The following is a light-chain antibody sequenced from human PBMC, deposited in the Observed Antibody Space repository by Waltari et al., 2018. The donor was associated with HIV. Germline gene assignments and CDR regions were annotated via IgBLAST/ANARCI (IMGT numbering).Light chain of an antibody. J-gene: IGLJ1*01. Sequence: QSALTQPPYASGSHGQPVTTSCTGTSRDVGCHHYVHWYLQHPGTAPKLMMYEVRKRPAGVPDRFSGSKSGNTASLTVSGLQAEDEADYYCSSYAGSNNYVFGTGTKVTVL. CDR1: SRDVGCHHY. V-gene: IGLV2-8*01. CDR3: SSYAGSNNYV. CDR2: EVR.